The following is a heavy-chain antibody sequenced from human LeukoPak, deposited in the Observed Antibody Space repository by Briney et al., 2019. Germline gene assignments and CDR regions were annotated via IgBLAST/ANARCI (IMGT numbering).Heavy chain of an antibody. CDR1: GGSFSGYY. Sequence: SETLSLTWAVYGGSFSGYYWSWIRQPPGKGLEWIGEISHSGSTNYNPSLKSRVTISVDTSKNQFSLKLSSVTAADTAVYYCARLVFSSIWGQGTLVTVSS. V-gene: IGHV4-34*01. CDR2: ISHSGST. CDR3: ARLVFSSI. D-gene: IGHD6-19*01. J-gene: IGHJ4*02.